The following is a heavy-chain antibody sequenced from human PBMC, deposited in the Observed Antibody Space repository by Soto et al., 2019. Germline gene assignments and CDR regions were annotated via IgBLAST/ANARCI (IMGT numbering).Heavy chain of an antibody. Sequence: EVQLVESGGGLVQPGGSLRLSCAASGFTFSRYSMNWVRQAPGNGLEWVSYISSSSSTIYYADSVKGRFTISRDNAKNSLYLQMNSLRAEDTAVYYCASQSSEWLIFASWGQGTLVTVSS. CDR3: ASQSSEWLIFAS. V-gene: IGHV3-48*01. CDR2: ISSSSSTI. J-gene: IGHJ4*02. D-gene: IGHD5-12*01. CDR1: GFTFSRYS.